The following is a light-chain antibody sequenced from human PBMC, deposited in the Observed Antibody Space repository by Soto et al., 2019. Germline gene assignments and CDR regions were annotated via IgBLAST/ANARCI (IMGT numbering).Light chain of an antibody. V-gene: IGLV2-23*01. CDR3: FSFTSTNTHV. CDR2: ETS. Sequence: QSVLTQPASVSGSPGQSVTISCTGTSSDFGSYKFVSWYQHHPGKVPKVIIYETSKRPSGVSDRFSGSKSGNTASLTISGLQAEDEADYYCFSFTSTNTHVFGSETKVTVL. CDR1: SSDFGSYKF. J-gene: IGLJ1*01.